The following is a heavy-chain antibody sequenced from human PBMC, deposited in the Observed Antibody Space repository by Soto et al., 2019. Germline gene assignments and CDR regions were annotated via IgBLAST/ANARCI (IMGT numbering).Heavy chain of an antibody. J-gene: IGHJ6*02. D-gene: IGHD3-22*01. CDR1: GFTFSDYY. CDR3: AREGERDSSGYYYYYYYGMDV. V-gene: IGHV3-11*01. Sequence: LRLSCAASGFTFSDYYMSWIRQAPGKGPEWVSYISSSGSTIYYADSVKGRFTISRDNAKNSLYLQMNSLRAEDTAVYYCAREGERDSSGYYYYYYYGMDVWGQGTTVTVSS. CDR2: ISSSGSTI.